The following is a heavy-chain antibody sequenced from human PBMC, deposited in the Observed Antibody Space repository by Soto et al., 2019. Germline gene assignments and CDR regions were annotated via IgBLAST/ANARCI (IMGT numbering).Heavy chain of an antibody. CDR3: ARVQALGQLVYYYGMDV. Sequence: SETLSLTCAVSGGSISSSNWWSWVRQPPGKGLEWIGEIYHSGSTNYNPSLKSRVTISVDKSKNQFSLKLSSVTAADTAVYYCARVQALGQLVYYYGMDVWGQGTTVTVSS. CDR2: IYHSGST. V-gene: IGHV4-4*02. D-gene: IGHD6-6*01. CDR1: GGSISSSNW. J-gene: IGHJ6*02.